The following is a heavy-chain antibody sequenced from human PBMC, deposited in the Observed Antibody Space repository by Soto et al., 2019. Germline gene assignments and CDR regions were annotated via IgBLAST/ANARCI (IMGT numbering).Heavy chain of an antibody. V-gene: IGHV3-30*03. CDR2: SSYDGRET. Sequence: PGGSLRLSCSASEFDFSSYGIHWVRQAPGKGLEWVAASSYDGRETFYADSAKGRFTVSKEMSKNTAFLQMNALRHEDTAVYFCARDSGWPILNFDNWGQGTPVTVSS. CDR3: ARDSGWPILNFDN. D-gene: IGHD3-10*01. J-gene: IGHJ4*02. CDR1: EFDFSSYG.